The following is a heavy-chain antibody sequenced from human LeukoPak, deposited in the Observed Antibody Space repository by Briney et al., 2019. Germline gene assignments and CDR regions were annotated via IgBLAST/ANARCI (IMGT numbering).Heavy chain of an antibody. J-gene: IGHJ6*04. D-gene: IGHD1-1*01. Sequence: GGSLRLSCAASGFTFSSYEMNWVRQAPGKGLEWVSYISSSGSTIYYADSVKGRFTISRDNAKNSLYLQMNSLRAEDTAVYYCARDERAWYNRNDFYYYYGMDVWGKGTTVTVSS. CDR1: GFTFSSYE. CDR3: ARDERAWYNRNDFYYYYGMDV. CDR2: ISSSGSTI. V-gene: IGHV3-48*03.